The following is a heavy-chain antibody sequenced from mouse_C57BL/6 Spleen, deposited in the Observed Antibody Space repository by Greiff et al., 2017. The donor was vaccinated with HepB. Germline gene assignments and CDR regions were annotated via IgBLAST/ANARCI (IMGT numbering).Heavy chain of an antibody. J-gene: IGHJ4*01. CDR1: GYTFTSYW. Sequence: QVQLQQPGAELVMPGASVKLSCKASGYTFTSYWMHWVKQRPGQGLEWIGEIDPSDSYTNYNQKFKGKSTLTVDKSSSTAYMQLSSLTSEDSAVYYCARRGGIHYAMDYGGQGTSVTVSS. CDR2: IDPSDSYT. CDR3: ARRGGIHYAMDY. V-gene: IGHV1-69*01.